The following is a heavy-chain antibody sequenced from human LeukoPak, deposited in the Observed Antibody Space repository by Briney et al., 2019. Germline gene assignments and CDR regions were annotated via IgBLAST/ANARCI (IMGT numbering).Heavy chain of an antibody. CDR3: AIGYDSGSPTPSYFDY. CDR2: ASGSGGST. J-gene: IGHJ4*02. Sequence: GGSLRLSCAASGSTFSSYAMSWGRQAPGKGLEWVSSASGSGGSTYYADSVKGRFTISRDNSKHTLYVQMNSLRAEDTAVYYCAIGYDSGSPTPSYFDYWGRGTLVTVSS. V-gene: IGHV3-23*01. CDR1: GSTFSSYA. D-gene: IGHD3-10*01.